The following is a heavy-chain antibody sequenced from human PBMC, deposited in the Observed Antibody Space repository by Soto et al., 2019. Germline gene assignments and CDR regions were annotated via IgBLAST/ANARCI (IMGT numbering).Heavy chain of an antibody. CDR3: ARDLFWQYSSSSYYGMDV. Sequence: GGSLRLSCAASGFTFSSYAMHWVRQAPGKGLEWVAVISYDGSNKYYADSVKGRFTISRDNSKNTLYLQMNSLRAEDTAVYYCARDLFWQYSSSSYYGMDVWGQGTTVTVSS. J-gene: IGHJ6*02. V-gene: IGHV3-30-3*01. D-gene: IGHD6-6*01. CDR1: GFTFSSYA. CDR2: ISYDGSNK.